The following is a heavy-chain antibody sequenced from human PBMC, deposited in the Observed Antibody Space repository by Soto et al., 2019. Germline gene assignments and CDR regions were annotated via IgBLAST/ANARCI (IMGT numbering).Heavy chain of an antibody. D-gene: IGHD4-4*01. Sequence: GGSLRLSCAASGFTFTDYWTHWVRQAPGKGLVWVSPINSDGSRTSYADSVTGRFTISRDNAKNTLYLQMNSLRVEDTALYYCARETYRGFYFDYWGQGTLVTVSS. V-gene: IGHV3-74*01. J-gene: IGHJ4*02. CDR1: GFTFTDYW. CDR3: ARETYRGFYFDY. CDR2: INSDGSRT.